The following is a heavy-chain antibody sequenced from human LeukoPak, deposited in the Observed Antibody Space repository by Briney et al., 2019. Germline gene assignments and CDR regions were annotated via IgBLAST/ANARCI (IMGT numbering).Heavy chain of an antibody. V-gene: IGHV3-23*01. CDR2: ISGSGGST. D-gene: IGHD3-16*01. Sequence: ETLSLTCAVYGGSFSGYYWSWIRQAPGKGLECVSAISGSGGSTYYADSVKGRFTISRDNSKNTLYLQMNSLRAEDTAVYYCAKEILFTFPFGAHDYWGQGTLVTVSS. CDR3: AKEILFTFPFGAHDY. CDR1: GGSFSGYY. J-gene: IGHJ4*02.